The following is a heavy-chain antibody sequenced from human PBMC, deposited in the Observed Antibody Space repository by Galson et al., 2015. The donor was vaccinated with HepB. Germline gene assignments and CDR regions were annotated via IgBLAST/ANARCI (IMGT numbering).Heavy chain of an antibody. CDR2: TYYSGST. Sequence: SETLSLTCTVSGGSISSYYWSWIRQPPGKGLEWIGYTYYSGSTNYNPSLKSRVTISVDTSKNQFSLKLSSVTAADTAVYYCARRSHKGYYYGMDVWGQGTTVTVSS. J-gene: IGHJ6*02. V-gene: IGHV4-59*01. CDR3: ARRSHKGYYYGMDV. CDR1: GGSISSYY.